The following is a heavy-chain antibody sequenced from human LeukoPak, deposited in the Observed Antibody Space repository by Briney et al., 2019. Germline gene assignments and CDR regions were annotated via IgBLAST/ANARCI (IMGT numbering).Heavy chain of an antibody. CDR3: AREKKDIVVVVRNYYYYYMDV. V-gene: IGHV1-46*01. D-gene: IGHD2-15*01. J-gene: IGHJ6*03. CDR1: GYTFTSYY. CDR2: INPSGGST. Sequence: ASVKVSCKASGYTFTSYYMHWVRQAPGQGLEWMGIINPSGGSTSYAQKFQGRVTMTRDMSTSTVYMELSSVTAADTAVYYCAREKKDIVVVVRNYYYYYMDVWGKGTTVTVSS.